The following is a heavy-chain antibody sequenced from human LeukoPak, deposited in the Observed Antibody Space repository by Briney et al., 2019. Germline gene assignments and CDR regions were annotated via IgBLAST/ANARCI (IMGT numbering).Heavy chain of an antibody. V-gene: IGHV3-15*01. J-gene: IGHJ4*02. D-gene: IGHD3-22*01. CDR2: IKSKTDGGTT. CDR3: TKYDTSVNFDY. CDR1: GFTFTNAW. Sequence: PGGSLRLSCVASGFTFTNAWMSWVRQAPGKGLEWVGHIKSKTDGGTTDYAAPVKGRFIISRDDSKHTLYLQMNSLKTDDTAVYYFTKYDTSVNFDYWGQGTLVTVSS.